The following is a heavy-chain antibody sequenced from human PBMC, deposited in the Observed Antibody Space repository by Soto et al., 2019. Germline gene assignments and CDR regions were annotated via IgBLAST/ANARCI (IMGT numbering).Heavy chain of an antibody. Sequence: QVQLVESGGGVVQPGRSLRLSCAASGFTFSSYGMHWVRQAPGKGLEWVAVISDDGSNKYYADSVKGRFTISRDNSKNTLYLQMNSLRAADTAVYYCASDFWSDNYWGQGTLVTDSS. J-gene: IGHJ4*02. CDR1: GFTFSSYG. V-gene: IGHV3-30*03. CDR3: ASDFWSDNY. D-gene: IGHD3-3*01. CDR2: ISDDGSNK.